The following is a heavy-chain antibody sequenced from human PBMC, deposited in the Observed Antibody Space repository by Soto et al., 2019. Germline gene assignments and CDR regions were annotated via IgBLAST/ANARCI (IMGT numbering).Heavy chain of an antibody. J-gene: IGHJ6*02. CDR3: AKDLDRITSVSNPLDV. Sequence: PGGSLRLSCAASGFTFGVYAMHWVREVPGKGLEWVSGISCKSGNIGYVDSFKGRFTISRDNAKSSLYLQMNSLRDEDKTFYYCAKDLDRITSVSNPLDVCRQGSTVTVSS. V-gene: IGHV3-9*01. D-gene: IGHD1-20*01. CDR1: GFTFGVYA. CDR2: ISCKSGNI.